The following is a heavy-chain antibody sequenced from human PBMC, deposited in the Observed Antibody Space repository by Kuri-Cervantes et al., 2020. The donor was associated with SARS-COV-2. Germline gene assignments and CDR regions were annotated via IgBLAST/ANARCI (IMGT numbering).Heavy chain of an antibody. CDR3: ARGYYYHYYMDV. V-gene: IGHV4-39*01. J-gene: IGHJ6*03. CDR1: GGSISSSSYY. CDR2: IYYSGST. Sequence: SETLSLTCTVSGGSISSSSYYWGWIRQPPGKGLEWIGSIYYSGSTYYNPSLKSRVTISVDTSKNQFSLKLSSVTAADTAVYYCARGYYYHYYMDVWGKGTTVTVSS.